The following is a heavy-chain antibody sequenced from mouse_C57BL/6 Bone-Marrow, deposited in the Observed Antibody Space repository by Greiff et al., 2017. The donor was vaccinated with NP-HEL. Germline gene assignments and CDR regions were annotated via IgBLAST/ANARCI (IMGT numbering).Heavy chain of an antibody. CDR3: ASSSPIFDY. V-gene: IGHV3-6*01. J-gene: IGHJ2*01. CDR1: GYSITSGYY. CDR2: ISYDGSN. Sequence: EVQLVESGPGLVKPSQSLSLTCSVTGYSITSGYYWNWIRQFPGNKLEWMGYISYDGSNNYNPSLKNRISITRDTSKNQFFLKLNSVTTEDTATYYCASSSPIFDYWGQGTTLTVSS.